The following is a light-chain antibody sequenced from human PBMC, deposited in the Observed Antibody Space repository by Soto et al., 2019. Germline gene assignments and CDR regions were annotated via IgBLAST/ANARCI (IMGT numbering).Light chain of an antibody. V-gene: IGLV1-51*01. J-gene: IGLJ2*01. CDR1: SSNIGYSH. CDR2: DND. CDR3: GTWDASLSGVV. Sequence: QSVLTRPPSVSAAPGQKVTISCSGSSSNIGYSHVSWYQQLPGTAPRLLIYDNDKRPSGIPGRFSGSKSGTSATLGITGLQTGDEADYYCGTWDASLSGVVFGGGTQLTVL.